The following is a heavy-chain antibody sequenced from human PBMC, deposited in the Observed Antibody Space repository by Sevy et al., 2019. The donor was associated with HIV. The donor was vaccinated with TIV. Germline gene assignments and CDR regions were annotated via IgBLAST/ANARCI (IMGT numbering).Heavy chain of an antibody. Sequence: GGSLRLSCAASGITFRNAWMTWVRQAPGKGLEWVGRIKSNGDGATTDIPAPVKGRFTISRDDSKHTLYLHMNSLQTEDTAVYYCATKSDFWSGYQYFHYWGQGTLVTVSS. D-gene: IGHD3-3*01. J-gene: IGHJ4*02. CDR2: IKSNGDGATT. CDR3: ATKSDFWSGYQYFHY. V-gene: IGHV3-15*01. CDR1: GITFRNAW.